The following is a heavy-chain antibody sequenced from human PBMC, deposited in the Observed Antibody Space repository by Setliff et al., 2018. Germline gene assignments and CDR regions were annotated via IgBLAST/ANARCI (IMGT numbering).Heavy chain of an antibody. CDR1: GITFKDAW. D-gene: IGHD3-10*01. CDR3: ATPALFTTGWFGYHGMDV. V-gene: IGHV3-15*01. CDR2: IKSSTEDAST. J-gene: IGHJ6*02. Sequence: PGGSLRLSCAASGITFKDAWMTWVRQAPGKGLEWVGRIKSSTEDASTDLAAAVKGRFTISRDDSKNTLYLQMDSLNPEDTAIYYCATPALFTTGWFGYHGMDVWGQGITVTVSS.